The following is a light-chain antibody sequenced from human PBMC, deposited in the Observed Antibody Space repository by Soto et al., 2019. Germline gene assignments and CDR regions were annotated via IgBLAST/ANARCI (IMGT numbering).Light chain of an antibody. V-gene: IGLV2-14*01. CDR3: TPYTSGSVV. CDR2: DVS. CDR1: SSDVGGYNY. J-gene: IGLJ2*01. Sequence: QSALTQPASVSGSPGQSITISCTGTSSDVGGYNYVSWYQQHPGKAPKFMIYDVSNRPSGVSNRFSGSKSGNTASLTISGLQAEDEANYYSTPYTSGSVVFGGGTTLTV.